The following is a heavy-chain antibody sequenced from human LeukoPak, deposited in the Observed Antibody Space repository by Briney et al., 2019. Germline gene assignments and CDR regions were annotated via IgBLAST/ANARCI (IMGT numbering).Heavy chain of an antibody. Sequence: ASVKVSCKASGYTFTAYSIHWVRQAPGQGLEWTGWINPNSGGTNYAQRFQGRVTMTRDTSFSTAYMELSRLRSDDTAVYYCASLYGDYVGSDYWGQGTLVTVSS. CDR2: INPNSGGT. J-gene: IGHJ4*02. CDR3: ASLYGDYVGSDY. D-gene: IGHD4-17*01. CDR1: GYTFTAYS. V-gene: IGHV1-2*02.